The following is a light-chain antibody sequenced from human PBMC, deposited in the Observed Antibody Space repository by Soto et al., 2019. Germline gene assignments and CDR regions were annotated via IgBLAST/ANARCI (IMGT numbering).Light chain of an antibody. CDR3: SSYAGSNNHVV. J-gene: IGLJ2*01. CDR1: NSNVGDYNY. V-gene: IGLV2-8*01. CDR2: EVN. Sequence: QSALTQPPSASGSPGQSVTISCTGTNSNVGDYNYVSWYRQHPGKVPKLMIYEVNMRPSGVPDRFSGSKSGNTASLTVSGLQAEDEADYYCSSYAGSNNHVVFGGGTKLTV.